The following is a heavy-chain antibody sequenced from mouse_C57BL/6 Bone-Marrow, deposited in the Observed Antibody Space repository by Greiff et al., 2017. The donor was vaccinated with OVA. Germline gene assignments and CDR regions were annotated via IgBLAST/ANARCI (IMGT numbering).Heavy chain of an antibody. Sequence: QVQLQQPGAELVKPGASVKLSCKASGYTFTSYWMHWVKQRPGQGLEWIGMIHPNSGSTNYNEKFTSKATLTVDKSSSTAYMQLSSLPSEDSAVYYCARAYYYGSTAWFAYWGQGTLVTVSA. CDR3: ARAYYYGSTAWFAY. CDR1: GYTFTSYW. J-gene: IGHJ3*01. V-gene: IGHV1-64*01. CDR2: IHPNSGST. D-gene: IGHD1-1*01.